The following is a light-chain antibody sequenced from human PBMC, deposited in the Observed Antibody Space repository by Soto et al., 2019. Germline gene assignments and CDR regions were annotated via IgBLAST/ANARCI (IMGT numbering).Light chain of an antibody. CDR2: DVS. V-gene: IGLV2-14*01. CDR1: SSDVGAYNY. Sequence: QSALTQPASVSGSPGQSITISCTGTSSDVGAYNYVSWYQQHPGKAPKLINYDVSNRPSGVSNRFSGSTSGNTASLTISGLQAEDEADYYCSSYTSSITLVFGGGTQLTVL. J-gene: IGLJ3*02. CDR3: SSYTSSITLV.